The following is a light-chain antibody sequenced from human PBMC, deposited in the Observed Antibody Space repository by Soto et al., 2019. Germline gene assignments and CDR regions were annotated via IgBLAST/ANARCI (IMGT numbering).Light chain of an antibody. V-gene: IGLV1-47*01. CDR3: AAWDDSLSGVV. Sequence: QSVLTQPPSASGTPGQRVTISCSGSSSNIGSNYVYWYQQLPGTVPQLLIYRNSERPSGVPDRFSGSKSGTSASLAISALRSEDEADYYCAAWDDSLSGVVFGGGTKVTVL. CDR1: SSNIGSNY. CDR2: RNS. J-gene: IGLJ2*01.